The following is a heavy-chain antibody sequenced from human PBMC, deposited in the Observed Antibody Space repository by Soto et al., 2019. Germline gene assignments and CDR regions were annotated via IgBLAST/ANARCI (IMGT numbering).Heavy chain of an antibody. V-gene: IGHV1-18*01. CDR3: VREKYYYDSSGYYPPDY. CDR2: ISAYNGNT. Sequence: ASVKVSCKASGYTFTSYGISWVRQAPGQGLEWMGWISAYNGNTNYAQKLQGRVTMTTDTSTSTAYMELRSLRSDDTAVYYCVREKYYYDSSGYYPPDYWGQGTLVTVSS. J-gene: IGHJ4*02. CDR1: GYTFTSYG. D-gene: IGHD3-22*01.